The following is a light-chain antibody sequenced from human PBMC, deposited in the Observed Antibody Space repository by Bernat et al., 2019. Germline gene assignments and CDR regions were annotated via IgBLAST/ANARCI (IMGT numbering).Light chain of an antibody. CDR3: QQYRTLPVT. V-gene: IGKV3-20*01. Sequence: DIVLTQSPGTLSLSPGERATLSCRASQAVSNNYLAWYYQKPGQAPRLLIYGASSRAIEIPDRFSGSGSGTDFTLTIKDLEPEDFGIYFCQQYRTLPVTFVQGTRLDI. J-gene: IGKJ5*01. CDR1: QAVSNNY. CDR2: GAS.